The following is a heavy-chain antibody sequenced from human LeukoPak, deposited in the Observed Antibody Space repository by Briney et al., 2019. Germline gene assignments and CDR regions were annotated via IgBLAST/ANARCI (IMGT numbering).Heavy chain of an antibody. V-gene: IGHV1-2*02. J-gene: IGHJ4*02. Sequence: ASVKVSCKASGYTFTSYYMHWVRQAPGQGLEWMGWINPNSGGTSSAQKFRGRVTMTRDTSVGTAYMESRLRSDDTALYYCARETGYCSGGRCYFIYWGQGTLVTVSS. CDR2: INPNSGGT. CDR3: ARETGYCSGGRCYFIY. CDR1: GYTFTSYY. D-gene: IGHD2-15*01.